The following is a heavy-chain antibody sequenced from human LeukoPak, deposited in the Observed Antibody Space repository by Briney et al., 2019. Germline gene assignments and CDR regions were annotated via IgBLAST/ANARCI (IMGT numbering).Heavy chain of an antibody. J-gene: IGHJ6*03. Sequence: SETLSLTCTVSGGSISSSSYYWSWIRQPPGKGLEWIGYIYYSGSTNYNPSLKSRVTISVDTSKNQFSLKLSSVTAADTAVYYCAREPGGGYYDSSGYYLEAHYMDVWGKGTTVTISS. CDR2: IYYSGST. D-gene: IGHD3-22*01. CDR1: GGSISSSSYY. V-gene: IGHV4-61*01. CDR3: AREPGGGYYDSSGYYLEAHYMDV.